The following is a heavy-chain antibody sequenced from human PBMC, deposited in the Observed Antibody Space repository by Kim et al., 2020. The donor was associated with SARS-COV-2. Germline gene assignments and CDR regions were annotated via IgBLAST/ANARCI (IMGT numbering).Heavy chain of an antibody. CDR3: AGDKGERYSDY. Sequence: GGSLRLSCAASGLPFSASGMHWVRQAPGKGLEWVAMIWSDGSKEYYADSVKGRFTISRDNSINTVYLQMNSLRAEDTAVYYCAGDKGERYSDYWGQGTLFIVS. J-gene: IGHJ4*02. D-gene: IGHD3-16*01. CDR2: IWSDGSKE. V-gene: IGHV3-33*01. CDR1: GLPFSASG.